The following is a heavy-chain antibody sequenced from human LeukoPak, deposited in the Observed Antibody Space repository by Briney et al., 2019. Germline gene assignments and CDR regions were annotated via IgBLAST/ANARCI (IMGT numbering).Heavy chain of an antibody. Sequence: SETLSLTCTVSGGSISNYYWTWIRQPPGKGLEWIGFISYSGNTNYNPSLKSRVTISLDTSKNQFSLKLISVTAAGTAVYYCARGVGSGYTDYWGQGALVTVSS. CDR2: ISYSGNT. CDR1: GGSISNYY. CDR3: ARGVGSGYTDY. D-gene: IGHD3-22*01. V-gene: IGHV4-59*01. J-gene: IGHJ4*02.